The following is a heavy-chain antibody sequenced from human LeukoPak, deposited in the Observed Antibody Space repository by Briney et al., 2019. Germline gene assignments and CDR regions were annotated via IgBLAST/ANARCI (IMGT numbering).Heavy chain of an antibody. CDR2: ISSSGSTI. CDR3: ARAVSSSWYYFDY. Sequence: GGSLRLSCAASGFTFSDYYMSWIRQAPGKGVEWVSYISSSGSTIYYADSVKGRFTISRDNAKNSLYLQMNSLRAEDTAVYYCARAVSSSWYYFDYWGQGTLVTVSS. V-gene: IGHV3-11*01. CDR1: GFTFSDYY. D-gene: IGHD6-13*01. J-gene: IGHJ4*02.